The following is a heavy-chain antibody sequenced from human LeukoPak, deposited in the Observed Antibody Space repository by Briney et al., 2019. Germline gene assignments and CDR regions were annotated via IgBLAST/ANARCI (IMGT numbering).Heavy chain of an antibody. J-gene: IGHJ4*02. CDR2: ISYDGSNK. CDR3: AIDDPGSSWPQGFDY. D-gene: IGHD6-13*01. Sequence: GRSLRLSCAASGFTFSSYAMHWVRQAPGKGLEWVAVISYDGSNKYYADSVKGRFTISRDNSKNTLYLQMNSLRAEDTAVYYCAIDDPGSSWPQGFDYWGQGTLVTVSS. V-gene: IGHV3-30*04. CDR1: GFTFSSYA.